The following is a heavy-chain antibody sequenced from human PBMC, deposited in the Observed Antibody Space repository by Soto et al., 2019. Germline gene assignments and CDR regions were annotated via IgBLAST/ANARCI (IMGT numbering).Heavy chain of an antibody. V-gene: IGHV3-23*01. D-gene: IGHD6-25*01. CDR1: GFTFSSYA. CDR2: ISGSGGST. J-gene: IGHJ4*02. Sequence: GGSLRLSCAASGFTFSSYAMGWVRRAPGKGLEWVSTISGSGGSTYYADSVKGRFTISRDSSKNTLYLQMNSLRAEDTAVYYCAKSDPSGSFNDYWGQGTLVTVSS. CDR3: AKSDPSGSFNDY.